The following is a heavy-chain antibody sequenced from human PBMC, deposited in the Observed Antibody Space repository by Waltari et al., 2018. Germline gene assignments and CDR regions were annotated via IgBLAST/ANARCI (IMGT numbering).Heavy chain of an antibody. Sequence: EVQLVQSGAEVKKPGESLKISCKGSGYSFTSYWNGGVRQMPGKGLEWTGIIYPGHSATRYSPSFHGQVPISADKSISTADLQWISLKASDTAMYYCARRGSGYVYWGQGTLVTVSS. D-gene: IGHD5-12*01. V-gene: IGHV5-51*03. CDR3: ARRGSGYVY. CDR1: GYSFTSYW. CDR2: IYPGHSAT. J-gene: IGHJ4*02.